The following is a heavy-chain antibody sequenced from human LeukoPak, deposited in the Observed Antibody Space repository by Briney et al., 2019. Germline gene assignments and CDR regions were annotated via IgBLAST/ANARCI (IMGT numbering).Heavy chain of an antibody. J-gene: IGHJ4*02. D-gene: IGHD5-18*01. CDR1: EFSLSDYG. V-gene: IGHV3-33*03. CDR2: MWYDGSRA. Sequence: GGSLRLSCASSEFSLSDYGMHWVRQAPGKGLEWVAVMWYDGSRALHADSVKGRFTISRDNAKNSLYLQMNSLRAEDTALYYCAKDGGTSYGFDYFDYWGQGTLVTVSS. CDR3: AKDGGTSYGFDYFDY.